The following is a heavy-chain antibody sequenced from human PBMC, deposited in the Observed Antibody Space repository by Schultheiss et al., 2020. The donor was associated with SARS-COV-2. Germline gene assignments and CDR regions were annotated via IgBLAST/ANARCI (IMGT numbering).Heavy chain of an antibody. Sequence: SETLSLTCTVSGGSISSGGYYWSWIRQHPGKGLEWIGYIYYSGSTNYNPSLKSRVTISVDTSKNQFSLKLSSVTAADTAVYYCARATRIAVAGRRYYYGMDVWGQGTTVTVSS. CDR3: ARATRIAVAGRRYYYGMDV. J-gene: IGHJ6*02. CDR2: IYYSGST. V-gene: IGHV4-31*03. D-gene: IGHD6-19*01. CDR1: GGSISSGGYY.